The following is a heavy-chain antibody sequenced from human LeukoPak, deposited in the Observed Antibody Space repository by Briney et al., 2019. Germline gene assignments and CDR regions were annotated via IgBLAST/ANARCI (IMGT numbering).Heavy chain of an antibody. V-gene: IGHV3-23*01. Sequence: PGGSLRLSCAASGFTFSSYAMSWVRQAPGKGLEWVSAISGSGGSTYYADSVKGRFTISRDNSKNTLYLQMNSLRAEDTAVYYRAKGDVDIVATGVDYWGQGTLVTVSS. J-gene: IGHJ4*02. CDR2: ISGSGGST. CDR3: AKGDVDIVATGVDY. CDR1: GFTFSSYA. D-gene: IGHD5-12*01.